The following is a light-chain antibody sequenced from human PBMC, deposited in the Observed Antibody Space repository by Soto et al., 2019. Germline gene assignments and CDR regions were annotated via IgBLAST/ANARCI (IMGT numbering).Light chain of an antibody. CDR3: QQYNNWPHT. V-gene: IGKV3-15*01. J-gene: IGKJ2*01. Sequence: EIVMTQSPATLSVSPGERATLSCRASQSVSSNFAWYQKKPGQAPSLLIYGASTRATGIPARFSGRGSGTDFTLTISRLQSEDFAVYYCQQYNNWPHTFGQGTKLEIK. CDR1: QSVSSN. CDR2: GAS.